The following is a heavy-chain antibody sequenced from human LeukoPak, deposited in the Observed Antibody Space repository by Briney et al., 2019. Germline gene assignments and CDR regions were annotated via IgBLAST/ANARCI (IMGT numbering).Heavy chain of an antibody. D-gene: IGHD3-22*01. Sequence: PSETLSLTRTVSGGSISSYYWSWIRQPPGKGLEWIGYIYYSGSTNYNPSLKSRVTISVDTSKNQFSLKLSSVTAADTAVYYCARMVDSSGYPRIDYWGQGTLVTVSS. CDR1: GGSISSYY. V-gene: IGHV4-59*12. J-gene: IGHJ4*02. CDR2: IYYSGST. CDR3: ARMVDSSGYPRIDY.